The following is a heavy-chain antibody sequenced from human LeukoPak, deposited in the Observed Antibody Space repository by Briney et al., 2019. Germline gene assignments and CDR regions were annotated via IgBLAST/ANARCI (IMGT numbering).Heavy chain of an antibody. CDR2: IIPMLGTT. CDR3: VRVPSLYRYYYDSSGSSDY. J-gene: IGHJ4*02. CDR1: GGTFSKHS. Sequence: SVKVSCKASGGTFSKHSINWVRQAPGQGLEWMGGIIPMLGTTNYAQKIQGRFTITADESSSTVYMELSSLKSEDTAVYYCVRVPSLYRYYYDSSGSSDYWGQGTLVTVSS. V-gene: IGHV1-69*13. D-gene: IGHD3-22*01.